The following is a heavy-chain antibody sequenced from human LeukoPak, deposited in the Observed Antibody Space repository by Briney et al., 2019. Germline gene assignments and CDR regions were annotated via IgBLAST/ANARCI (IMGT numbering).Heavy chain of an antibody. V-gene: IGHV1-2*02. J-gene: IGHJ4*02. Sequence: ASVKVSCKASGYTFTGYYMHWVRQVPGQGLEWMGWINPNSGGTNYAQKFQGRVTMTRDTSISTAYMELSRLRSDDTAVYYCARDLDGTYYFDYWGQGTLVTVSS. CDR3: ARDLDGTYYFDY. CDR1: GYTFTGYY. CDR2: INPNSGGT.